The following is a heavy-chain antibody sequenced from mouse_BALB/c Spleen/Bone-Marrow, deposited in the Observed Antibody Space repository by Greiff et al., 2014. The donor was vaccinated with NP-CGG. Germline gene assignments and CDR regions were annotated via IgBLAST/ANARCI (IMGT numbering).Heavy chain of an antibody. Sequence: DVMLVESGGGLVQPGGSLKLSCAASGFTFSGYGMSWVRQTPDKGLELVATISGSGSSTYYPDSLKGRFTISRDNARNTLYLQMSSLKSEDTAMYYCARGRDWFDYWGQGTTLTVSS. CDR1: GFTFSGYG. CDR2: ISGSGSST. D-gene: IGHD3-3*01. V-gene: IGHV5-6-3*01. CDR3: ARGRDWFDY. J-gene: IGHJ2*01.